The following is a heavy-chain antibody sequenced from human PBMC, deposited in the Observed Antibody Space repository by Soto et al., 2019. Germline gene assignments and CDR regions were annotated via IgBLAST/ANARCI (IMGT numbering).Heavy chain of an antibody. Sequence: SETLSLTCTVSGGSISSSSYYWGWIRQPPGKGLEWIGSIYYSGSTYYNPSLKSRVTISVDTSKNQFSLKLSSVTAADTAVYYCARLTLVDYWGQGTLVTVSS. J-gene: IGHJ4*02. CDR3: ARLTLVDY. CDR2: IYYSGST. CDR1: GGSISSSSYY. V-gene: IGHV4-39*01.